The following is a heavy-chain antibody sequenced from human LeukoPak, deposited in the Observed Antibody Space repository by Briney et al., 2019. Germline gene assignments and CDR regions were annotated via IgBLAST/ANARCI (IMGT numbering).Heavy chain of an antibody. J-gene: IGHJ4*01. CDR1: GGSFSGYY. CDR3: ARGPIVVVPAAGGYYFDY. D-gene: IGHD2-2*01. CDR2: INHSGST. Sequence: SETLSLTCAVYGGSFSGYYWSWIRQPPGKGLEWIGEINHSGSTNYNPSLKSRVTISVDTSKNQFSLKLSSVTAADTAVYYCARGPIVVVPAAGGYYFDYWGHGTLVTVSS. V-gene: IGHV4-34*01.